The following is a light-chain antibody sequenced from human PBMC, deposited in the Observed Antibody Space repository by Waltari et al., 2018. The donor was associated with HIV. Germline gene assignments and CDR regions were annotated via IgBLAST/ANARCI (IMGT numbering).Light chain of an antibody. J-gene: IGKJ1*01. CDR1: QSVLYRSNNRNY. CDR3: QQYYCTPWT. CDR2: WAS. Sequence: DIVMTQSPDSLVVSLGERATINCKSSQSVLYRSNNRNYLAWYQQKPGQPPKLLIYWASTRESGVPDRFSGRGSGTDFTLTISSLQAEDVAVYYCQQYYCTPWTFGQGTKVEIK. V-gene: IGKV4-1*01.